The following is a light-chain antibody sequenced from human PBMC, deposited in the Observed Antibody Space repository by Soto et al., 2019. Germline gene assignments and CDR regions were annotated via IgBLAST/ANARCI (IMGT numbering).Light chain of an antibody. CDR2: HVT. J-gene: IGLJ1*01. Sequence: QSVLTQPASLSGSPGQSITISCTGTSSDVGGYRYVAWYQQHPGDAPKLLIFHVTNRPSGVSDRFSGSQYGNTASLTSSGLQAEDEADYYCSSYTSSTAYIFGTGTKVTVL. V-gene: IGLV2-14*03. CDR1: SSDVGGYRY. CDR3: SSYTSSTAYI.